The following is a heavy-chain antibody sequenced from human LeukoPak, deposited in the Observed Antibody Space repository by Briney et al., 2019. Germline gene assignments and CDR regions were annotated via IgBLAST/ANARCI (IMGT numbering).Heavy chain of an antibody. J-gene: IGHJ6*03. V-gene: IGHV3-7*01. CDR2: IKQDGSEK. CDR1: EFSLSTYW. Sequence: GGSLRLSCAASEFSLSTYWMSWVRQAPGKGLEWVANIKQDGSEKYYVDSVKGRFTISRDNAKKSLYLQMNSLRAEDTAVYYCAREAYDDFWSGSWRYYYYMDVWGKGTTVTISS. CDR3: AREAYDDFWSGSWRYYYYMDV. D-gene: IGHD3-3*01.